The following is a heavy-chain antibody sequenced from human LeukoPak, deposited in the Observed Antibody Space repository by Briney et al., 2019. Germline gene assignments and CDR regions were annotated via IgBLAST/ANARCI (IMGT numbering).Heavy chain of an antibody. V-gene: IGHV1-2*02. J-gene: IGHJ6*03. CDR2: INPHSGGT. CDR3: ASATRLGDCSGGSCCSHYYYMDL. Sequence: SLKVSFKASGYTFTGYYMHGVREAPGQRREWVGGINPHSGGTNYAQKVQGRVTMTRDTSISTAYMELSRLRCDDTAVYYCASATRLGDCSGGSCCSHYYYMDLWGKGTTVTVSS. CDR1: GYTFTGYY. D-gene: IGHD2-15*01.